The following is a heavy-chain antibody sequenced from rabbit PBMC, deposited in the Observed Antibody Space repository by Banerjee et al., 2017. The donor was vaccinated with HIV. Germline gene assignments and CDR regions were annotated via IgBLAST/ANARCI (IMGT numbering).Heavy chain of an antibody. J-gene: IGHJ4*01. V-gene: IGHV1S45*01. D-gene: IGHD1-1*01. Sequence: QEQLEESGGDLVKPEGSLKLSCKASGFDFSSSDFICWVRQAPGKGLEWIACIYTGSSGSTYYASWAKGRFTISKTSSTTVTLQMTSLTAADTATYFCARSSSWYNFNVWGPGTLVTVS. CDR1: GFDFSSSDF. CDR2: IYTGSSGST. CDR3: ARSSSWYNFNV.